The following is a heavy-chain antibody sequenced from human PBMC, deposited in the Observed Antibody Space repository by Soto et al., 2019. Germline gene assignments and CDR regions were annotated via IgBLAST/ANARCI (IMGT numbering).Heavy chain of an antibody. J-gene: IGHJ4*02. V-gene: IGHV3-30*03. CDR3: VSDRGYGHASVPYS. Sequence: QAHLVESGGGVVQPGRSLRLSCAASGFTLTSYGIHWVRQAPGTRLEWVAVISYDGGLQHYADSVKGRFTISRDNSKNMVLLQMNSLRAEDTAVYYCVSDRGYGHASVPYSWGQGTLVSVSS. CDR1: GFTLTSYG. CDR2: ISYDGGLQ. D-gene: IGHD5-18*01.